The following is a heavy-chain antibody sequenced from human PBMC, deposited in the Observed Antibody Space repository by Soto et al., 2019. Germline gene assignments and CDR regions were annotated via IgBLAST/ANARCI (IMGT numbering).Heavy chain of an antibody. CDR1: GYTFTGYY. CDR2: INPNSGGT. J-gene: IGHJ6*02. Sequence: ASVKVSCKASGYTFTGYYMHWVRQAPGQGLEWMGWINPNSGGTNYAQKFQGWVTMTRDTSISTAYMELSRLRSDDTAVYYCARNGGYGDYYGMDVWGQGTTVTVSS. D-gene: IGHD4-17*01. CDR3: ARNGGYGDYYGMDV. V-gene: IGHV1-2*04.